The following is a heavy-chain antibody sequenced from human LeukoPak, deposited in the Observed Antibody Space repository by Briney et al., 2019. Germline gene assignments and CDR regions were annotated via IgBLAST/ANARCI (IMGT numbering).Heavy chain of an antibody. V-gene: IGHV3-9*03. J-gene: IGHJ4*02. CDR3: AKAAYYYGSGSYYYFDY. CDR1: GFTFDDYA. CDR2: ISWNSGSI. D-gene: IGHD3-10*01. Sequence: GGSLRLSCAASGFTFDDYAMHRVRQAPGKGLEWVSGISWNSGSIGYADSVKGRFTISRDNAKNSLYLQMNSLRAEDMALYYCAKAAYYYGSGSYYYFDYWGQGTLVTVSS.